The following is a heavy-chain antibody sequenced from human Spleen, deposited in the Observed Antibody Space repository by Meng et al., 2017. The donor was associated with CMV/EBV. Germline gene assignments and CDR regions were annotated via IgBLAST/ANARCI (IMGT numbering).Heavy chain of an antibody. J-gene: IGHJ4*02. D-gene: IGHD3-10*01. V-gene: IGHV3-66*03. CDR2: IYRSGST. CDR3: ARDEGNLWFGKLDY. Sequence: ACAATGFSVCRNYMSWVRQAPGKGLEWVSIIYRSGSTYYAVSVKGRFTISRDNSKNTLYVQMNRLTTADTAVYYCARDEGNLWFGKLDYWGQGALVTVSS. CDR1: GFSVCRNY.